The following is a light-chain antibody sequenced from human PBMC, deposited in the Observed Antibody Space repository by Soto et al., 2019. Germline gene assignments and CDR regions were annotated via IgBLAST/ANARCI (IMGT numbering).Light chain of an antibody. V-gene: IGKV3-15*01. J-gene: IGKJ4*01. CDR1: QSVSSS. CDR2: GAS. CDR3: QQCYNWPLT. Sequence: EILMTQSPSTLSVSPGERATLSCRASQSVSSSLAWYQQKPGQAPRLLIYGASTRATGVQARFSGSGSGTEFALTIRSLQSEDFAVYYCQQCYNWPLTFGGGTKVEIK.